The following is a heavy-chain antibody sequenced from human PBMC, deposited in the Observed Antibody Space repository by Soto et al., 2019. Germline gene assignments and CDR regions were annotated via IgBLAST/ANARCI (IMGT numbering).Heavy chain of an antibody. Sequence: GASVKVSCKVSGYTLTELSMHWVRQAPGKGLEWMGGFDPEDGETIYAQKFQGRVTMTEDTSTDTAYMELSSLRSEDTAVYYCATDMAAAGLYYYYGMDVWGQGTTVTVSS. D-gene: IGHD6-13*01. V-gene: IGHV1-24*01. CDR3: ATDMAAAGLYYYYGMDV. CDR1: GYTLTELS. CDR2: FDPEDGET. J-gene: IGHJ6*02.